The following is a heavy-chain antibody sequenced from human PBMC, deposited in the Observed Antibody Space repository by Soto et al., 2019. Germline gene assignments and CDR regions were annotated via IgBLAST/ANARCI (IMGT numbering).Heavy chain of an antibody. Sequence: QVQLQESGPGLVKPSETLSLTCTVSGVSITSYKWSWIRQSPGKGLEWIAYMYSSWSSSYNPSLKSRVTISVDTSKNQYSLKVNSATAADTAVYYCAREWSAFDYWGQGIVVTVSS. J-gene: IGHJ4*02. D-gene: IGHD2-15*01. CDR2: MYSSWSS. CDR1: GVSITSYK. CDR3: AREWSAFDY. V-gene: IGHV4-59*01.